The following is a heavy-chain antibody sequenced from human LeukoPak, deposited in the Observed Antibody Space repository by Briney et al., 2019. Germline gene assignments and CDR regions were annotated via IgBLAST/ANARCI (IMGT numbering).Heavy chain of an antibody. Sequence: GGSLRLSCAASGFTIRSYAMHWVRQAPGKGLEGEADISSDGSNKYYADSVKGRFTISRDNSKNTLYLQMNSLRPEDTAVYYCARGLAYYYDSSAYFLDYWGQGTLVTVSS. CDR3: ARGLAYYYDSSAYFLDY. D-gene: IGHD3-22*01. J-gene: IGHJ4*02. CDR2: ISSDGSNK. CDR1: GFTIRSYA. V-gene: IGHV3-30*04.